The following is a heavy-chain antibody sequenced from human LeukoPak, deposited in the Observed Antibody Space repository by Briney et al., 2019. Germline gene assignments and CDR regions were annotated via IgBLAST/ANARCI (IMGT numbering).Heavy chain of an antibody. Sequence: GSVKVSCKASGYTFTNYYIHWVRQAPGQGLECMGILNPSGGSTSYAQKFQGRVTMTRDTSISTAYMELSRLRSDDTAVYYCARVLAPYYYGSGSFDYWGQGTLVTVSS. CDR1: GYTFTNYY. CDR3: ARVLAPYYYGSGSFDY. J-gene: IGHJ4*02. V-gene: IGHV1-46*01. CDR2: LNPSGGST. D-gene: IGHD3-10*01.